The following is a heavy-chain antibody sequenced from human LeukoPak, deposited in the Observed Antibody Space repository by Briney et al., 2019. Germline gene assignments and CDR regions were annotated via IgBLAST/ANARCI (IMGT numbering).Heavy chain of an antibody. J-gene: IGHJ5*02. V-gene: IGHV3-7*03. Sequence: PGGSLRLSCAASGFTFSSYWMNWARQAPGKGLEWVASINHNGNVNYYVDSVKGRFTISRDNAKNSLYLQMNSLRAEDTAVYYCATKLVVVAAIDHWGQGTLVTVSS. CDR3: ATKLVVVAAIDH. CDR2: INHNGNVN. D-gene: IGHD2-15*01. CDR1: GFTFSSYW.